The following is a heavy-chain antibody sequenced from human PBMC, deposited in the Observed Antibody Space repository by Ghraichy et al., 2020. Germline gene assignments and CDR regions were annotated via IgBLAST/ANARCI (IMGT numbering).Heavy chain of an antibody. D-gene: IGHD2-2*01. V-gene: IGHV3-21*01. CDR2: ISSSSSYI. Sequence: GGSLRLSCAASGFTFSSYSMNWVRQAPGKGLEWVSSISSSSSYIYYADSVKGRFTISRDNAKNSLYLQMNSLRAEDTAVYYCARGPGYCSSTSCYKIDYWGQGTLVTVSS. CDR3: ARGPGYCSSTSCYKIDY. CDR1: GFTFSSYS. J-gene: IGHJ4*02.